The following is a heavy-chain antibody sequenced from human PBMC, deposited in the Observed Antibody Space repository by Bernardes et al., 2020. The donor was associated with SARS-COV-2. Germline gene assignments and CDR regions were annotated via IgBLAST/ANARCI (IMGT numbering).Heavy chain of an antibody. CDR2: INPSGGST. J-gene: IGHJ5*02. CDR3: ARAGSSWWFDP. V-gene: IGHV1-46*03. CDR1: GYTFTSYH. Sequence: ASEKVSCKASGYTFTSYHMHWVRQDPGQGLEWMGIINPSGGSTSYAQKFQGRVTMTRDTSTSTVYMELSSLRSEDTAVYYCARAGSSWWFDPWGQGTLVTVSS.